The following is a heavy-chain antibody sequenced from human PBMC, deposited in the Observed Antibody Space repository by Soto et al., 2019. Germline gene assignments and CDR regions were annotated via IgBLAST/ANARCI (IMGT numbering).Heavy chain of an antibody. CDR1: GGSISSHY. Sequence: KASETLSLTCAVSGGSISSHYWSWVRQAPGKGLEWIGHSYCRGSTSYNPSLRSRSTISVDTSNNQFSLKLNSVTTADTAVYYCARDGREASGMDVWGQGTKVTVS. CDR3: ARDGREASGMDV. V-gene: IGHV4-59*11. J-gene: IGHJ6*02. CDR2: SYCRGST. D-gene: IGHD1-26*01.